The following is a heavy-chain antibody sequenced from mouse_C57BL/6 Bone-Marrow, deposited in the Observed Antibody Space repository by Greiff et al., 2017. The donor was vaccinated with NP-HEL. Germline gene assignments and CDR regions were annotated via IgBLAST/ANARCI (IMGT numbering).Heavy chain of an antibody. CDR3: TRSRWLLLFTY. CDR1: GYSFTDYN. D-gene: IGHD2-3*01. CDR2: INPNYGTT. V-gene: IGHV1-39*01. J-gene: IGHJ3*01. Sequence: VQLQQSGPELVKPGASAKISCKASGYSFTDYNMNWVKQSNGKSLEWIGVINPNYGTTSYNQKFKGKATLTVDQSSSTDYMQLNGLSSEDAAVYYCTRSRWLLLFTYWGQGTLVTVSA.